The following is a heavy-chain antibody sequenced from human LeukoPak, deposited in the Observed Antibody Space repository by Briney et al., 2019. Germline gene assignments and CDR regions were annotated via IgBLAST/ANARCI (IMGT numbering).Heavy chain of an antibody. CDR2: IYPSDSDT. J-gene: IGHJ4*02. CDR1: EYSFATYW. D-gene: IGHD1-26*01. Sequence: GESLKISCQGSEYSFATYWIAWLRQMPGKGLEWRGIIYPSDSDTRYSPSFQGQVTISADKSIKTAYLQWSSLKASDTAMYYCARPLQGIVGATGLDYWGEGTLVTVSS. CDR3: ARPLQGIVGATGLDY. V-gene: IGHV5-51*01.